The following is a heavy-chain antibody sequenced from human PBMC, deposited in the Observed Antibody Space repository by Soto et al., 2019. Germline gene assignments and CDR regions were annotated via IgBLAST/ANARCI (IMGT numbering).Heavy chain of an antibody. V-gene: IGHV3-30*18. CDR3: AKASVVAPPNYYYGMDV. J-gene: IGHJ6*02. CDR2: ISYDGSNK. Sequence: GGSLRLSCAASGFTFSSYGMHWVRQAPGKGLEWVAVISYDGSNKYYADSVKGRFTISRDNSKNTLYLQMNGLRAEDTAVYYCAKASVVAPPNYYYGMDVWGQGTTVTVSS. D-gene: IGHD3-22*01. CDR1: GFTFSSYG.